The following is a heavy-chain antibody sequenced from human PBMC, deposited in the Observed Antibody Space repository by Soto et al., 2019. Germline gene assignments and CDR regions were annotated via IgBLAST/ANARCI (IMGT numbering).Heavy chain of an antibody. CDR3: ARHPTGFPNWFDS. Sequence: SETLSLTCTVSGGSISSSPYNWGWIRQPPKKGLEWIGTISYSATTYYNTSLKSRVTMSVDTSKNQFSLKLSSVTAADTAVYYCARHPTGFPNWFDSWGQGTLVTVSS. J-gene: IGHJ5*01. D-gene: IGHD1-1*01. CDR2: ISYSATT. CDR1: GGSISSSPYN. V-gene: IGHV4-39*01.